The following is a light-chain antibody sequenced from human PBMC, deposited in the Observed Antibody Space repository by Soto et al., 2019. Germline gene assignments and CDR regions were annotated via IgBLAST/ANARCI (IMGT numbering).Light chain of an antibody. CDR2: DVS. CDR1: SSDVGGYNY. Sequence: QSALTQPASVSGSPGQSITISCTGTSSDVGGYNYVSRYQQHPGKAPKLLIYDVSNRPSGVSNRFSGSKSGNTASLTISGLQAEAERDYYCSSYTSSSTPVVFGGGTTLTVL. J-gene: IGLJ2*01. CDR3: SSYTSSSTPVV. V-gene: IGLV2-14*01.